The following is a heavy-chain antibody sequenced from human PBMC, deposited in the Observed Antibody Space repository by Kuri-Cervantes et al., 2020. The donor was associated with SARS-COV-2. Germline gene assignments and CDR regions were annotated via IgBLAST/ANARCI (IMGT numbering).Heavy chain of an antibody. CDR1: GYTFTSYG. J-gene: IGHJ6*02. CDR3: AAGLLWFGHWGYGMDA. D-gene: IGHD3-10*01. V-gene: IGHV1-18*04. Sequence: ASVKVSCKASGYTFTSYGISWVRQAPGQGLEWMGWISAYNGNTNYAQKLQGRVTMTTDTSTSTAYMELRSLRSDDTAVYYCAAGLLWFGHWGYGMDAWGQGTTVTDSS. CDR2: ISAYNGNT.